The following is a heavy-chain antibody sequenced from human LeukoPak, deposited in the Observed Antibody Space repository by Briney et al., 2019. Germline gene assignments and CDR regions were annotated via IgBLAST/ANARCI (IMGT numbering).Heavy chain of an antibody. V-gene: IGHV4-31*03. CDR3: ARVGVAAKYSRYFDY. CDR2: IHYSGST. J-gene: IGHJ4*02. Sequence: SETLCLTCTVSGVSISSGDYYWSWIRQHPGKGLEWIGYIHYSGSTYYNPSLKSRVTISVDTSKKKFSLKPSSVTAADTAVYYCARVGVAAKYSRYFDYWGQGTLVTVSS. CDR1: GVSISSGDYY. D-gene: IGHD2-15*01.